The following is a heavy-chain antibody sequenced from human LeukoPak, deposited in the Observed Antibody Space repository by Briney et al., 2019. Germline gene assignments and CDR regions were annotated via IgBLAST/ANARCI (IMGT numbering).Heavy chain of an antibody. Sequence: GGSLRLSCAASGFTFSSFVMTWVRQAPGKGLEWVSTIKEHGHTTFYADSVRGRFTISRDNSKNTLYLQMNSLRAEDTAFYFCTKDHVSTGYPTSDYGGQGTLVTVSS. CDR1: GFTFSSFV. V-gene: IGHV3-23*01. CDR3: TKDHVSTGYPTSDY. D-gene: IGHD3-22*01. J-gene: IGHJ4*02. CDR2: IKEHGHTT.